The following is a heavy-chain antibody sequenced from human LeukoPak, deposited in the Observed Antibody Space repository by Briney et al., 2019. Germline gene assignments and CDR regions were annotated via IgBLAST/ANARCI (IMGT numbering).Heavy chain of an antibody. Sequence: GGSLRLSCAASGFTFSSYAMSWVRQAPGKGLEWVSAISGSGGSTYYADSVKGRFTISRDNSKNTLYLQMNSLRAEDTAVYYCAKDMITFGGVIVPGVDYWGQGTLVTVSS. J-gene: IGHJ4*02. CDR1: GFTFSSYA. CDR2: ISGSGGST. V-gene: IGHV3-23*01. D-gene: IGHD3-16*02. CDR3: AKDMITFGGVIVPGVDY.